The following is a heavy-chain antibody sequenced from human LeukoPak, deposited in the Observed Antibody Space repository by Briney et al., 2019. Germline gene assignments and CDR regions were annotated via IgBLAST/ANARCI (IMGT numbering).Heavy chain of an antibody. V-gene: IGHV1-46*01. D-gene: IGHD6-19*01. J-gene: IGHJ4*02. Sequence: GASVKVSCKASGYTFTSYSIHWVRQAPGQGLEWMGLINPSGGSTRYAQNFQGRVTMTRDTSTSTVSMELSSLRSEDTAMYYCARGPYSSGWYGLDYWGQGTLVTVSS. CDR3: ARGPYSSGWYGLDY. CDR1: GYTFTSYS. CDR2: INPSGGST.